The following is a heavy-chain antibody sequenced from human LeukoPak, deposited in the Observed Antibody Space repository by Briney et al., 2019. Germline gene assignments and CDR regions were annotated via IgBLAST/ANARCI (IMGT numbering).Heavy chain of an antibody. CDR2: ISYDGSNK. D-gene: IGHD3-10*01. Sequence: PGRSLRLSCAASGFTFSSYGMHWVRQAPGKGLEWVAVISYDGSNKYYADSVKGRFTISRDNSKNTLYLQMNSLRAEDTAVYYCAKDSGELLWFGEALDYWGQGTLVTVSS. CDR1: GFTFSSYG. J-gene: IGHJ4*02. CDR3: AKDSGELLWFGEALDY. V-gene: IGHV3-30*18.